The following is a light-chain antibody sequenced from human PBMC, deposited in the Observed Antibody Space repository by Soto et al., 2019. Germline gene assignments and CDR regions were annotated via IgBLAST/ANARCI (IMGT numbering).Light chain of an antibody. CDR1: SSDVGGYNY. CDR3: SSYASITTVV. CDR2: EVS. J-gene: IGLJ2*01. V-gene: IGLV2-14*01. Sequence: QSALTQPASVSGSPGQSITISCTGTSSDVGGYNYVSRYQQHPGKAPKLMIYEVSNRPSGVSNRFSGSKSGNTASLTISGLQAEDEADYYCSSYASITTVVFGGGTQLTVL.